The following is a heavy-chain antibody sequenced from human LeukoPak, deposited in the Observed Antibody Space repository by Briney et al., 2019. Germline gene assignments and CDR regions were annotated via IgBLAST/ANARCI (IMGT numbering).Heavy chain of an antibody. CDR1: GFSFRKYA. CDR3: AELGITMIGGV. D-gene: IGHD3-10*02. Sequence: PGGSLRLSCSSSGFSFRKYAMHWVRQAPGKGLEWVSYISSSGSTIYYADSVKGRFTISRDNAKNSLYLQMNSLRAEDTAVYYCAELGITMIGGVWGKGTTVTISS. J-gene: IGHJ6*04. V-gene: IGHV3-48*03. CDR2: ISSSGSTI.